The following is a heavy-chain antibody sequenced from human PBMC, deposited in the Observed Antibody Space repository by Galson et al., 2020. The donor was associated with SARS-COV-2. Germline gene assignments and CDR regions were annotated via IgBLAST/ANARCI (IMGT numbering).Heavy chain of an antibody. CDR2: ISYDGSNK. CDR1: GFTFSSYG. D-gene: IGHD1-26*01. V-gene: IGHV3-30*03. Sequence: GESLKISCAASGFTFSSYGMHWVRQAPGKGLEWVAVISYDGSNKYYADSVKGRFTISRDNSKNTLYLQMNSLRAEDTAVYYCAACIVGATKRGYYYYYGMDVWGQGTTVTVSS. CDR3: AACIVGATKRGYYYYYGMDV. J-gene: IGHJ6*02.